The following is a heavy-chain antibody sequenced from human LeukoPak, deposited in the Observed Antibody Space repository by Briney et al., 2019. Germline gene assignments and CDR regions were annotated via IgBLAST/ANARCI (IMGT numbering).Heavy chain of an antibody. Sequence: SQTHSLICALSARSISIGGSSSSWIRQPGGKGLEWIGRIYTSGTTNYNPSLKSRVTISVDTSKNQFSLKLSSVTAADTAVYYCARRLQVAGHWYFDNWGQGTLVTVSS. CDR1: ARSISIGGSS. CDR2: IYTSGTT. J-gene: IGHJ4*02. D-gene: IGHD6-19*01. V-gene: IGHV4-61*02. CDR3: ARRLQVAGHWYFDN.